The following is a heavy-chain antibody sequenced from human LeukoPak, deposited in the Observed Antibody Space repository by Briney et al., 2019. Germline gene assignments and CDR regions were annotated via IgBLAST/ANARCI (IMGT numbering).Heavy chain of an antibody. Sequence: GGSLRLSCAASGFTFSSYSMNWVRQAPGKGMEWVSSISSSSSYIYYADSVKGRFTISRDNAKNSLYLQMNSLRAEDTAVYYCARGLITTVDYWGQGTLVTVSS. CDR2: ISSSSSYI. D-gene: IGHD3-3*01. V-gene: IGHV3-21*01. CDR1: GFTFSSYS. J-gene: IGHJ4*02. CDR3: ARGLITTVDY.